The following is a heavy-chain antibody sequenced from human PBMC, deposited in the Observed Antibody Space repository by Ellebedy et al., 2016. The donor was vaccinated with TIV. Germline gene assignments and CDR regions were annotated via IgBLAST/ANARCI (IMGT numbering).Heavy chain of an antibody. Sequence: GESLKISCVASGFTFNTYAMAWVRQAPGKGLEWVSAIFSDGNTYYADSVKGRFTISRDNSKNTLYLQMNSLRAEDTAVYYCARGVGSGWFDPWGQGTLVTVSS. CDR3: ARGVGSGWFDP. V-gene: IGHV3-23*05. CDR1: GFTFNTYA. D-gene: IGHD2-8*01. J-gene: IGHJ5*02. CDR2: IFSDGNT.